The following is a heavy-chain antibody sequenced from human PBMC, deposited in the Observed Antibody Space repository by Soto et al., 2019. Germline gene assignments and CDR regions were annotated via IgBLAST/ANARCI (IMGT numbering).Heavy chain of an antibody. V-gene: IGHV1-69*13. CDR1: GGTFTSYA. J-gene: IGHJ6*02. D-gene: IGHD3-10*01. CDR2: LIPIFGTA. Sequence: GASVKVSCNASGGTFTSYAITWVRPAPGQGLEWMGGLIPIFGTANYAQKFQGRVTITADESTSTAYMELSSLRSEDTAVYYCGWSYYNGGPGYYYYCMDVGGQGTTVTVSS. CDR3: GWSYYNGGPGYYYYCMDV.